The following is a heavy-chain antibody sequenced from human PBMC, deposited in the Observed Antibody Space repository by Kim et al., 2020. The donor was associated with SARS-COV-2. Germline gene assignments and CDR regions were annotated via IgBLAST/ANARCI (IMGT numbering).Heavy chain of an antibody. J-gene: IGHJ4*02. Sequence: GGSLRLSCAASGFTFNTYGMHWVRQAPGKGLEWVAVISYDGSNKYYADSVKGRFIISRDNSKNTLYLQMNSLRIEDTAVYYCAKSFSGSYFGYDYWGQGTLVTVSS. CDR1: GFTFNTYG. V-gene: IGHV3-30*18. CDR2: ISYDGSNK. D-gene: IGHD1-26*01. CDR3: AKSFSGSYFGYDY.